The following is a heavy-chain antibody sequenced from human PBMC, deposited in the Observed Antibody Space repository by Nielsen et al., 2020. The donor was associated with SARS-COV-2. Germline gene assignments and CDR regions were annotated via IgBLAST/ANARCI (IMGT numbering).Heavy chain of an antibody. CDR1: GDSINNTNYY. CDR3: ARMIEITLIPGVVNWFDP. Sequence: SETLSLTCTVSGDSINNTNYYWGWIRQPPGKGLEWIGYIYYRGTTYYNPSLKSRVTISVDLSKNHFSLNLSSVTAADTAVYYCARMIEITLIPGVVNWFDPWGQGTLVTVSS. J-gene: IGHJ5*02. D-gene: IGHD3-10*01. V-gene: IGHV4-30-4*01. CDR2: IYYRGTT.